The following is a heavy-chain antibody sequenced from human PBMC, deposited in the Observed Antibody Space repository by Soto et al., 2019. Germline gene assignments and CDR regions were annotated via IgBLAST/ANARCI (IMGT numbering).Heavy chain of an antibody. V-gene: IGHV4-34*01. Sequence: PSETLSLTCAVYGGSFSGYYWSWIRQPPGKGLEWIGEINHSGSTNYNPSLKSRVTISVDTSKNQFSLKLSSVTAADTAVYYCARHSGIVGATLQGGAFDIWGQGTMVTVSS. CDR3: ARHSGIVGATLQGGAFDI. J-gene: IGHJ3*02. D-gene: IGHD1-26*01. CDR1: GGSFSGYY. CDR2: INHSGST.